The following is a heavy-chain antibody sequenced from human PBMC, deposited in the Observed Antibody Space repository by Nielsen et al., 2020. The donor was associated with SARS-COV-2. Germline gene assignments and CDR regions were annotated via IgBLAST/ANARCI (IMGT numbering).Heavy chain of an antibody. CDR1: GGTFSSYT. CDR2: IIPILGIA. Sequence: KVSCKASGGTFSSYTISWVRQAPGQGLEWMGRIIPILGIANYAQKFQGRVTITADKSTSTAYMELSSLRSEDTAVYYCARGTGILTGTDWFDPWGQGTLVTVSS. J-gene: IGHJ5*02. V-gene: IGHV1-69*02. CDR3: ARGTGILTGTDWFDP. D-gene: IGHD3-9*01.